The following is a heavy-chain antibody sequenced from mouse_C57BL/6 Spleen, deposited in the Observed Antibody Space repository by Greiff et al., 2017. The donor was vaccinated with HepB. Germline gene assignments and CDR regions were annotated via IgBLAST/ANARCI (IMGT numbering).Heavy chain of an antibody. CDR2: IDPSDSET. V-gene: IGHV1-52*01. CDR3: ARIGDIYDGYYDYAMDY. J-gene: IGHJ4*01. D-gene: IGHD2-3*01. Sequence: QVHVKQPGAELVRPGSSVKLSCKASGYTFTSYWMHWVKQRPIQGLEWIGNIDPSDSETHYNQKFKDKATLTVDKSSSTAYMQLSSLTSEDSAVYYCARIGDIYDGYYDYAMDYWGQGTSVTVSS. CDR1: GYTFTSYW.